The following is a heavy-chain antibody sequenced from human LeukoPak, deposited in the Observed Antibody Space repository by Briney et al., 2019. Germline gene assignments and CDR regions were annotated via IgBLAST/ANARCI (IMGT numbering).Heavy chain of an antibody. J-gene: IGHJ4*02. CDR2: ISGSGGST. V-gene: IGHV3-23*01. Sequence: GGSLRLSCAASGFTFSSYAMSWVRQAPGKGLEWVSAISGSGGSTYYADSVKGRFTISRDNSRNTLYLQMNSLRAEDTAVYYCATDYYDSSGYSVGPVFYWGQGTLVTVSS. D-gene: IGHD3-22*01. CDR3: ATDYYDSSGYSVGPVFY. CDR1: GFTFSSYA.